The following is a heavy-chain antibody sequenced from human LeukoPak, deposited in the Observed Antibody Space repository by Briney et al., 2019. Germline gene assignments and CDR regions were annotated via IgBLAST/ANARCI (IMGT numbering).Heavy chain of an antibody. CDR1: GYTFTGYY. CDR3: AREGVVAAQYSYYYYYYYMDV. V-gene: IGHV1-2*02. Sequence: ASVKVSCKASGYTFTGYYMHWVRQAPGQGLEWMGWINPNSGGTNYAQKFQGRVTMTRDTSISTAYMELSSLRSEDTAVYYCAREGVVAAQYSYYYYYYYMDVWGKGTTVTISS. CDR2: INPNSGGT. D-gene: IGHD2-15*01. J-gene: IGHJ6*03.